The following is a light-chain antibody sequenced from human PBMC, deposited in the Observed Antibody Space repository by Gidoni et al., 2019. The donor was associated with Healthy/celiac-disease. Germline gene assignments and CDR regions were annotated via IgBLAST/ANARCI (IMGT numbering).Light chain of an antibody. CDR1: SLRSYY. V-gene: IGLV3-19*01. Sequence: SSELTQDPAVSVALGQTVRITCQGDSLRSYYASCYQQKPGQAPVLVIYGKNNRPSGIPDRFSGSSSGNTASLTITGAQAEDEADYYCNSRDSSGNHHVFGGGTKLTVL. CDR2: GKN. J-gene: IGLJ3*02. CDR3: NSRDSSGNHHV.